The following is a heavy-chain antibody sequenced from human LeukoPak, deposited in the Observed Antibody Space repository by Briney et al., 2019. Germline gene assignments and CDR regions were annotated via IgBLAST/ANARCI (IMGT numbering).Heavy chain of an antibody. Sequence: GGSLRLSCAASGFTFSSYSMSWVRQAPGKGLEWVSAISGSGGSTYYADSVKGRFTISRDNSKNTLYLQMNSLRAEDTAVYYCAKEVGYSSGWYLDYWGQGTLVTVSS. D-gene: IGHD6-19*01. CDR2: ISGSGGST. J-gene: IGHJ4*02. V-gene: IGHV3-23*01. CDR3: AKEVGYSSGWYLDY. CDR1: GFTFSSYS.